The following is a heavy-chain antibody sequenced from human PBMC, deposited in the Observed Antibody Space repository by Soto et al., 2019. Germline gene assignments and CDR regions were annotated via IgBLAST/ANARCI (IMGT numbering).Heavy chain of an antibody. D-gene: IGHD6-19*01. V-gene: IGHV3-74*01. CDR1: GFTLSRYW. J-gene: IGHJ4*02. Sequence: EVELVESGGGLVHPGASLRLSCAASGFTLSRYWIHWVRQVPGKGLVWVAVINIDGSDTNYADSVKGRLSISRDNAENMVFLQMNSLRAEDTGVYYCVRGLEKAVGFVDCWGQGTLVTVSS. CDR3: VRGLEKAVGFVDC. CDR2: INIDGSDT.